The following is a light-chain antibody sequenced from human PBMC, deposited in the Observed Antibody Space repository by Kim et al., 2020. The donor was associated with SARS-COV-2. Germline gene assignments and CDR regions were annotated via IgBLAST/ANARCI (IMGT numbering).Light chain of an antibody. CDR2: YDS. CDR3: QVWDSSSDVV. J-gene: IGLJ2*01. CDR1: NIGSKS. V-gene: IGLV3-21*04. Sequence: VSAGKTARITCGGNNIGSKSVNWYQQKPGQAPVLVIYYDSDRPSGIPERFSGSNSGNTATLTISRVEAGDEADYYCQVWDSSSDVVFGGGTQLTVL.